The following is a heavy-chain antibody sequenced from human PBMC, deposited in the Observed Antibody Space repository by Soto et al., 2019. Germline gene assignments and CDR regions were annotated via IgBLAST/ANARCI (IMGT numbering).Heavy chain of an antibody. CDR2: ISAYNGNT. CDR1: GYTFTSYG. J-gene: IGHJ3*02. V-gene: IGHV1-18*01. CDR3: ARDERPHSLATIGGI. Sequence: QVQLVQSGAEVKKPGASVKVSCKASGYTFTSYGISWVRQAPGQGLEWMGWISAYNGNTNYAQKLQGRVTMTTDTSTSTVYMELRSLRSDDTAVYYCARDERPHSLATIGGIWGQGTLVTVSS. D-gene: IGHD5-12*01.